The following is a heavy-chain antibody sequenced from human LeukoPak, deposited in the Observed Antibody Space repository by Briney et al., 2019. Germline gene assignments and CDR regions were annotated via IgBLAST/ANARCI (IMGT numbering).Heavy chain of an antibody. CDR2: ISAYNGNT. Sequence: ASVKVSCKASGYTFTSYGISWVRQAPGQGLEWMGWISAYNGNTNYAQKLQGRVTMTTDTSTSTAYMELRSLRSDDTAVYYCARDCPWGTSWYSPAFDYWGQGTLVTVSS. CDR1: GYTFTSYG. J-gene: IGHJ4*02. V-gene: IGHV1-18*01. D-gene: IGHD2-2*01. CDR3: ARDCPWGTSWYSPAFDY.